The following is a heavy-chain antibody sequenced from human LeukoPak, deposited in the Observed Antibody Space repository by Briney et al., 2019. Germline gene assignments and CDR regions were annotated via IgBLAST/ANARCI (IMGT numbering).Heavy chain of an antibody. D-gene: IGHD6-13*01. V-gene: IGHV4-39*07. CDR3: ARDRSAGRRLKNWFDP. CDR2: IYYSGST. J-gene: IGHJ5*02. Sequence: SETLSLTCTVSGGSISSSPYYWGWIRQPPGKGLEWIGTIYYSGSTYYNPSLKSRVTISVDTSKNQFSLKLSSVTAADTAVYYCARDRSAGRRLKNWFDPWGQGTLVTVSS. CDR1: GGSISSSPYY.